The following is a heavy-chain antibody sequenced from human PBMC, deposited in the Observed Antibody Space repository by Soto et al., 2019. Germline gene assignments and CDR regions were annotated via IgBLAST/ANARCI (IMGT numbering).Heavy chain of an antibody. J-gene: IGHJ4*02. CDR2: IYYSGST. CDR3: ARRGAAAGYFDY. Sequence: QLQLQESGPGLVKPSETLSLTCTVSGGSISSSSYYWGWIRQPPGKGLEWIGSIYYSGSTYYNPSLKSRVTISVDTSKNQFSLKLSSVTAADTAVYYCARRGAAAGYFDYWGQGTLVTVSS. V-gene: IGHV4-39*01. CDR1: GGSISSSSYY. D-gene: IGHD6-13*01.